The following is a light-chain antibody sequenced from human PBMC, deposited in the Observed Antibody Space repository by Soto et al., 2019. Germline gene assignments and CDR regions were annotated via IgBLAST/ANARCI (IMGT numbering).Light chain of an antibody. Sequence: QSVLTQPASVSGSPGQSITISCTGTSSDVGGYNYVSWYQQHPGKAPKLMIYDVSNRHSGVSNRFSGSKSGNTASLTISGLQAEDEADYYCSSYTSSSTLVFVGGTKLTVL. CDR3: SSYTSSSTLV. CDR2: DVS. V-gene: IGLV2-14*01. J-gene: IGLJ2*01. CDR1: SSDVGGYNY.